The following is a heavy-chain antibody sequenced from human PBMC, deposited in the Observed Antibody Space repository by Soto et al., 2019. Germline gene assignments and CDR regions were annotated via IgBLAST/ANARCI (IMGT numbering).Heavy chain of an antibody. Sequence: QVQLGQSGAEVKKPGASVKVSCKASGYTFTSYGISWVRQAPGQGLEWMGWISAYNVNTNYAQKLQGRVTITTDTSTSTAYIELRSLRSDGTAVYYCARARITKIVVGMEADYWGQGTLVTVSS. J-gene: IGHJ4*02. CDR3: ARARITKIVVGMEADY. CDR1: GYTFTSYG. V-gene: IGHV1-18*01. CDR2: ISAYNVNT. D-gene: IGHD3-22*01.